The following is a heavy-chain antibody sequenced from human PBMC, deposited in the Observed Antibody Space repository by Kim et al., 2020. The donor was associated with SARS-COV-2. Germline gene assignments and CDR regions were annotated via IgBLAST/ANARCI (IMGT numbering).Heavy chain of an antibody. CDR1: GGSFSGYY. V-gene: IGHV4-34*01. CDR3: ARDVSPGYYDILTGYYLGGMDV. J-gene: IGHJ6*02. D-gene: IGHD3-9*01. Sequence: SETLSLTCAVYGGSFSGYYWSWIRQPPGKGLEWIGEINHSGSTNYNPSLKSRVTISVDTSKNQFSLKLSSVTVADTAVYYCARDVSPGYYDILTGYYLGGMDVWGQGTTVTVSS. CDR2: INHSGST.